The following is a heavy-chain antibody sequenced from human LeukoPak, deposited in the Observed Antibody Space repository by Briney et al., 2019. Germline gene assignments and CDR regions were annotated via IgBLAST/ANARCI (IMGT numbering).Heavy chain of an antibody. CDR1: GGSISSYY. CDR2: IYYSGST. V-gene: IGHV4-59*01. J-gene: IGHJ6*03. CDR3: AREKSIAARPGDYYMDV. Sequence: SETLSLTCTVSGGSISSYYWSWIRQPPGKGLEWIGYIYYSGSTNYNPSLKSRVTISVDTSKNQFSPKLSSVTAADTAVYYCAREKSIAARPGDYYMDVWGKGTTVTVSS. D-gene: IGHD6-6*01.